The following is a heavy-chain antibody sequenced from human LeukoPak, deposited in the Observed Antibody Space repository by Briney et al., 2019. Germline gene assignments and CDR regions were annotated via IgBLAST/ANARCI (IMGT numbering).Heavy chain of an antibody. Sequence: SVKVSCKASGGTFSSYAISWVRQAPGQGLEWMGGIIPIFGTANYAQKFQGRVTITTDESTSTAYMELSSLRSEDTAVYYCARDWSDSGSYPVPYFDYWGQGTLVTVSS. CDR2: IIPIFGTA. CDR1: GGTFSSYA. D-gene: IGHD1-26*01. CDR3: ARDWSDSGSYPVPYFDY. J-gene: IGHJ4*02. V-gene: IGHV1-69*05.